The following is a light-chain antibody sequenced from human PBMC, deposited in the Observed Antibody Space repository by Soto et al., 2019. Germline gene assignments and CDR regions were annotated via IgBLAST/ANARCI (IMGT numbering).Light chain of an antibody. J-gene: IGLJ1*01. CDR3: SSFTTSTSYV. CDR2: DVS. CDR1: SSDVGAYDY. Sequence: QSVLTQPASVSGSPGQSITISCTGTSSDVGAYDYVSWYQQHPSEVPKLMIFDVSDRPSGVSNRFSGSKSGNTASLTISGLQAEDEADYYCSSFTTSTSYVFGTGTKVTVL. V-gene: IGLV2-14*03.